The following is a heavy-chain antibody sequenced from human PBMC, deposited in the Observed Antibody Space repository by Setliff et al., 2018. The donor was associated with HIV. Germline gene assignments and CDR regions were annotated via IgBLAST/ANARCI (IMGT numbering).Heavy chain of an antibody. Sequence: PSETLSLTCTASGGPFSSTSWSWIRQFPGQGLEWIGYIYYSGNTNYNPSLKSRVTISIDTSKNRFFLKLNSVTAADTAIYYCARDLHQPGYFSYVDVWGKGTAVTVSS. CDR1: GGPFSSTS. V-gene: IGHV4-59*01. CDR2: IYYSGNT. J-gene: IGHJ6*04. CDR3: ARDLHQPGYFSYVDV. D-gene: IGHD2-2*01.